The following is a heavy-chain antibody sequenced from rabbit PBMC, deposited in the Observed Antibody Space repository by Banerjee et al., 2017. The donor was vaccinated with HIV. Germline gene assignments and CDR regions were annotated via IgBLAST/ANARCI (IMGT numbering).Heavy chain of an antibody. CDR3: AREDSAWAYFNL. Sequence: QEQLVESGGGLVQPEGSLTLTCTASGFSFSRSYDMCWVRQAPGKGLEWIGCINTDNYITYYANWAKGRFTISSHNAQNTLYLQLNSLTAADTATYFCAREDSAWAYFNLWGPGTLVTVS. J-gene: IGHJ4*01. D-gene: IGHD4-1*01. CDR1: GFSFSRSYD. V-gene: IGHV1S45*01. CDR2: INTDNYIT.